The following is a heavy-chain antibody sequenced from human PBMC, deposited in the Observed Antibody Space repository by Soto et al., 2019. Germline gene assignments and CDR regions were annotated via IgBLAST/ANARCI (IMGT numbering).Heavy chain of an antibody. CDR3: ARVTQAVAADY. V-gene: IGHV3-30-3*01. CDR2: ISYDGSNR. D-gene: IGHD6-19*01. J-gene: IGHJ4*02. CDR1: GLTLSNYA. Sequence: QVQLVESGGGVVQPGRSLRLSCAASGLTLSNYAMHWVRQAPGKGVEWVAVISYDGSNRYYADSVKGRFTISRDNSKNTLYLQMNSLRAEDTAVYYCARVTQAVAADYWGQGTLVTVSS.